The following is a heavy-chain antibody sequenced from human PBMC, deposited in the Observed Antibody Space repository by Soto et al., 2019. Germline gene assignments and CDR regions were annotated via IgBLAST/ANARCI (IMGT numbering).Heavy chain of an antibody. CDR1: GGTFSSYA. Sequence: QVQLVQSGAEVKKPGSSVKVSCKASGGTFSSYAISWVRQAPGQGLEWMGGIIPIFGTANYAQKFQGRVTITADEATSTADMELSSLRSEDTAVYYCASDTPYYYDSSGYFTAYYYYGMDVWGQGTTVTVSS. CDR3: ASDTPYYYDSSGYFTAYYYYGMDV. J-gene: IGHJ6*02. CDR2: IIPIFGTA. V-gene: IGHV1-69*01. D-gene: IGHD3-22*01.